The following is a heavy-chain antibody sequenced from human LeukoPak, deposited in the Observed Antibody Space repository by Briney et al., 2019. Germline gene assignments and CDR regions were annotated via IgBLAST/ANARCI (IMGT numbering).Heavy chain of an antibody. D-gene: IGHD6-13*01. J-gene: IGHJ4*02. V-gene: IGHV1-18*01. CDR1: GYTYTSYG. CDR3: ARDRPGAAAGDY. CDR2: ISAYNGNT. Sequence: ASVKVYCEASGYTYTSYGISWVRQAPGQGREWMGWISAYNGNTNYAQKPQGRVTMTTDTSTSTAYMELRSLRSDDTAVYYCARDRPGAAAGDYWGQGTLVTVSS.